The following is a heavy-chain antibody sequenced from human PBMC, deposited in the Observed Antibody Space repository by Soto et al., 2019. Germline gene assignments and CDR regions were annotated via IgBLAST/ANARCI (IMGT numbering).Heavy chain of an antibody. CDR3: AKVDYDILTGYYDYYYGMDV. Sequence: QVQLVESGGGVVQPGRSLRLSCAASGFTFSSYGMHWVRQAPGKGLEWVAVISYDGSNKYYADSVKGRFTISRDNSKNPLYLQMNSLRAEDTAVYYCAKVDYDILTGYYDYYYGMDVWGQGTTVTVSS. CDR2: ISYDGSNK. J-gene: IGHJ6*02. D-gene: IGHD3-9*01. V-gene: IGHV3-30*18. CDR1: GFTFSSYG.